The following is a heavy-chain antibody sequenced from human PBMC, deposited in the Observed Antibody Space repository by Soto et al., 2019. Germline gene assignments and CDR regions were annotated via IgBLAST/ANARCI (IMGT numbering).Heavy chain of an antibody. V-gene: IGHV3-48*01. CDR1: GFTFSSYS. D-gene: IGHD3-22*01. Sequence: EVQLVESGGGSVQPGGSLRLSCAASGFTFSSYSMNWVRQAPGKGLEWVSYISSSSSTIYYADSVKGRFTISRDNAKNSLYLQMNSLRAEDTAVYYCARDYYDSSGYSADFDYWGQGTLVTVSS. CDR3: ARDYYDSSGYSADFDY. CDR2: ISSSSSTI. J-gene: IGHJ4*02.